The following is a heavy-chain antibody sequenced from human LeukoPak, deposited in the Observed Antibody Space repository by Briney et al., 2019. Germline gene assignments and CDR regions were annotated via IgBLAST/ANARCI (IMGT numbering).Heavy chain of an antibody. V-gene: IGHV1-18*01. CDR1: GYTFTSYG. CDR3: ASGIAAAGNYYYYGMDV. CDR2: ISAYNGNT. Sequence: ASVKVSCKASGYTFTSYGISWVRQAPGQGLEWMGWISAYNGNTNYAQKFQGRVTMTTDTSTSTAYMELRSLRSDDTAVYYCASGIAAAGNYYYYGMDVWGQGTTVTVSS. J-gene: IGHJ6*02. D-gene: IGHD6-13*01.